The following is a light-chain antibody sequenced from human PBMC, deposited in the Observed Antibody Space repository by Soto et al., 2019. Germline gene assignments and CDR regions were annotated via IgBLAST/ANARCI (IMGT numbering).Light chain of an antibody. V-gene: IGKV3-15*01. CDR1: QSVNSN. Sequence: EIVMTQSPVTLSVSPGERATLSCRASQSVNSNLAWYQQKPGQPPRLLIYDASTRATAIPARFSGSGSGTEFTLTISSLQSEDFAVYYCQQYNNWPRAFAQGTKVDIK. J-gene: IGKJ1*01. CDR2: DAS. CDR3: QQYNNWPRA.